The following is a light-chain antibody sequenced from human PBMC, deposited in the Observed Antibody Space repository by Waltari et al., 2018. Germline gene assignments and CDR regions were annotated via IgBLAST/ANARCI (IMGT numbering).Light chain of an antibody. Sequence: QSDLSQPASMSGSPGQSITISCPGTSSDVGGYHYVSWYQEYPGKAPKLIIYDVKNRPSGVSNRFSGSKSGNTASLTISGLQAEDEADYYCSSYTSTSTVLFGGGTKVTVL. CDR3: SSYTSTSTVL. CDR2: DVK. CDR1: SSDVGGYHY. J-gene: IGLJ2*01. V-gene: IGLV2-14*03.